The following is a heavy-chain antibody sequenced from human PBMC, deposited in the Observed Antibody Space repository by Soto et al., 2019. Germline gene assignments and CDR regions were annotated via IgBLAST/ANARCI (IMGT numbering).Heavy chain of an antibody. J-gene: IGHJ4*02. CDR1: GGSISSSSYY. D-gene: IGHD3-10*01. V-gene: IGHV4-39*01. Sequence: QLQLQESGPGLVKPSETLSLTCTVSGGSISSSSYYWGWIRQPPGKGLEWIGSIYYSGSTYYNPSLKSRVTIPVDTSKNQFSLKLSSVTAADTAVYYCARQPYYYGSGPPYYFDYWGQGTLVTVSS. CDR2: IYYSGST. CDR3: ARQPYYYGSGPPYYFDY.